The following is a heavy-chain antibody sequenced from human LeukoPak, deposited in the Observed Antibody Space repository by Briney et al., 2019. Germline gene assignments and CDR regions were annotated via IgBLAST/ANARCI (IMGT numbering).Heavy chain of an antibody. V-gene: IGHV3-48*03. CDR2: ISSSGRTI. D-gene: IGHD4-17*01. J-gene: IGHJ4*02. Sequence: PGGSLRLSCAASGFTFSSYEMNWVRQAPGKGLEWVSDISSSGRTIYYADSVKGRFTISRDNDKSSLFLKMNSLRAADTAVYYCARVPGLRGNYWGQGTLVTVSS. CDR1: GFTFSSYE. CDR3: ARVPGLRGNY.